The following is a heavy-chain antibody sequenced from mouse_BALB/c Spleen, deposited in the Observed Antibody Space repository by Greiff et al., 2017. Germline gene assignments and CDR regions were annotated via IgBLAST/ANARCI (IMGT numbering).Heavy chain of an antibody. CDR1: GFNIKDTY. V-gene: IGHV14-3*02. CDR2: IDPANGNT. J-gene: IGHJ1*01. CDR3: ARTVTHWYFDV. D-gene: IGHD1-1*01. Sequence: EVQLQQSGAELVKPGASVKLSCTASGFNIKDTYMHWVKQRPEQGLEWIGRIDPANGNTKYDPKFQGKATITADTSSNTAYLQLSSLTSEDTAVYYCARTVTHWYFDVWGAGTTVTVSS.